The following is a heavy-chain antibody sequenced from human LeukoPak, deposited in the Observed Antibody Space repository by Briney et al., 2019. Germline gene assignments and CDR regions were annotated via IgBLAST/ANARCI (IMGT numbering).Heavy chain of an antibody. Sequence: QSGGSLRLSCAVSGFTFSGFWMSWSRQAPGKGLEWVASINSDGSEGYYADVVKGRFTISRDNAENSLYLQMNSLRAEDTAVYYCARDGRRLQSFGYFDYWGQGTLVTVSS. J-gene: IGHJ4*02. CDR3: ARDGRRLQSFGYFDY. D-gene: IGHD5-24*01. V-gene: IGHV3-7*03. CDR2: INSDGSEG. CDR1: GFTFSGFW.